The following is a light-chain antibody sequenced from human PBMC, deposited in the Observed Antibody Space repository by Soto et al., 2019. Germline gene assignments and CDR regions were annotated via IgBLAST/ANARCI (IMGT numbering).Light chain of an antibody. CDR2: KAS. CDR1: QSISSW. Sequence: DIQMTQSPSTLSASVGDRVTITCRASQSISSWLAWYQQKPGKAPNLLIYKASSLESGVPSRFSGSGSGTEFTLTISSLQPEDFATYYCQQYQSYWTFGQGTKVEIK. V-gene: IGKV1-5*03. J-gene: IGKJ1*01. CDR3: QQYQSYWT.